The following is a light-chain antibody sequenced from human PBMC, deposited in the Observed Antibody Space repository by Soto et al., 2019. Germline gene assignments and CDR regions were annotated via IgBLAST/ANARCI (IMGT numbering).Light chain of an antibody. CDR2: GVS. CDR1: GSDVGGYNY. V-gene: IGLV2-14*01. J-gene: IGLJ1*01. Sequence: QSALTQPASVSGSPGQSIAISCTGSGSDVGGYNYVSWYQQHPGKAPKLIIYGVSHRPSGVSTRFSASRSAYTASLTISGLQAEDEADYYCSSFTSNYFDVFGPGTKLTVL. CDR3: SSFTSNYFDV.